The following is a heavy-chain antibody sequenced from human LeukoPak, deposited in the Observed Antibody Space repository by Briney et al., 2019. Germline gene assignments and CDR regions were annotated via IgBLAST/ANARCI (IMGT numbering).Heavy chain of an antibody. CDR2: ISSISSTI. Sequence: GGSLRLSCAASGFTFSSYSMNWVRQAPGKGLEWVSYISSISSTIYYADSMKGRFTISRDNAKNSLYLQMNSLRAEDTAVYYCARAADDFWSGYPNPFDYWGQGTLVTVSS. CDR1: GFTFSSYS. J-gene: IGHJ4*02. CDR3: ARAADDFWSGYPNPFDY. V-gene: IGHV3-48*01. D-gene: IGHD3-3*01.